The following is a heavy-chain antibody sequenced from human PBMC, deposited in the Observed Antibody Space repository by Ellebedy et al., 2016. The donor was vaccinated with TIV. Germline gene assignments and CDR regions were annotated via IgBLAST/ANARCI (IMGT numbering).Heavy chain of an antibody. CDR2: IYPGDSNT. J-gene: IGHJ4*02. V-gene: IGHV5-51*01. CDR3: ARYRSVAAGDFDY. D-gene: IGHD6-13*01. Sequence: KVSCKGSGYSFTNYWIGWVRQMPGKGVEWMGNIYPGDSNTRYSPSFQGQVTISADRSSITTYLQWSSLRASDTAMYYCARYRSVAAGDFDYWGQGTLVTVSS. CDR1: GYSFTNYW.